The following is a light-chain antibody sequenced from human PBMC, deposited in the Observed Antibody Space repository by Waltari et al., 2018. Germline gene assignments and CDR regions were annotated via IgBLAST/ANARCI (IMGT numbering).Light chain of an antibody. V-gene: IGKV3-11*01. Sequence: EIVLTQSPATLSLSPGESATLSCRASQCVSSYLAWYQQKPGQAPRLLIYDASNRATGIPARFSGSGSGTDFTLTISSLEPEDFAVYYCQQRSNWPPFTFGPGTKVDIK. CDR1: QCVSSY. CDR2: DAS. CDR3: QQRSNWPPFT. J-gene: IGKJ3*01.